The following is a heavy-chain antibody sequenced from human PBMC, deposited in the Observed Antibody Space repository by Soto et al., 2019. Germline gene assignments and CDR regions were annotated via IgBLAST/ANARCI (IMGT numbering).Heavy chain of an antibody. CDR3: AKEDWNYAFDI. Sequence: QVQLVESGGGVVQPGRSLRLSCAASGFTFSSYGMHWVRQAPGKGLEWVAVISYDGSNKYYADSVKGRFTISRDNPKNTLYLQMNSLRAEDTAVYYCAKEDWNYAFDIWGQGTMVTVSS. V-gene: IGHV3-30*18. D-gene: IGHD1-7*01. CDR1: GFTFSSYG. CDR2: ISYDGSNK. J-gene: IGHJ3*02.